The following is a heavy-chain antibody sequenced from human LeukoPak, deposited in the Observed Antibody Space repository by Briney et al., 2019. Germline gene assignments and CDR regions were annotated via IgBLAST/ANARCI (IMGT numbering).Heavy chain of an antibody. CDR1: GGSFSGNY. CDR2: INHSGST. Sequence: SETLSLTCAVYGGSFSGNYWTWIRQPPGKGLERIGEINHSGSTNYNTSLKSRVTISIDTSKNRFSLNLISVTAADTAVYYCARAPAATGTIDYWGQGTLVTVSS. CDR3: ARAPAATGTIDY. V-gene: IGHV4-34*01. D-gene: IGHD6-13*01. J-gene: IGHJ4*02.